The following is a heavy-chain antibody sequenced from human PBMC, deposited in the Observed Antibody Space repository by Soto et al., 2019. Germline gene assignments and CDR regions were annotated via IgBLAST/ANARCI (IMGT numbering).Heavy chain of an antibody. V-gene: IGHV3-13*01. D-gene: IGHD3-10*01. Sequence: EVQLVESGGGLVQPGGSLRLSCAASGFTFSSYDMHWVRQATGKGLEWVSSINSAGDTYYLGSVKGRFSISREKGKNSLYRKMNSLRAGDTDVYYCANWGFGGGFVTWGQGTLVTVSS. CDR1: GFTFSSYD. CDR3: ANWGFGGGFVT. CDR2: INSAGDT. J-gene: IGHJ5*02.